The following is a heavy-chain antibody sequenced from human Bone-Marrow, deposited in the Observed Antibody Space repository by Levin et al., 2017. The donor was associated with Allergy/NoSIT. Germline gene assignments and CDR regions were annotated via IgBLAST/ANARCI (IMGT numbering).Heavy chain of an antibody. CDR1: GFTFSSYG. Sequence: GGSLRLSCAASGFTFSSYGMHWVRQAPGKGLEWVAVISYDGSNKYYADSVKGRFTISRDNSKNTLYLQMNSLRAEDTAVYYCAKSSLQLERRGEWFDPWGQGTLVTVSS. D-gene: IGHD1-1*01. J-gene: IGHJ5*02. V-gene: IGHV3-30*18. CDR2: ISYDGSNK. CDR3: AKSSLQLERRGEWFDP.